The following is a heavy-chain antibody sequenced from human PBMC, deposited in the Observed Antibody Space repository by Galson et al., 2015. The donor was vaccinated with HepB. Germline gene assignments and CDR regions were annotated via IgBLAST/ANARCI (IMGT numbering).Heavy chain of an antibody. CDR3: ARLRDTAYDY. CDR1: GFSLTTSGMR. Sequence: PALVKPTQTLTLTCTFSGFSLTTSGMRVSWFRQPPGKALEWLARIDWDDDKFYSTSLKTRLTISKDTSKNQVILTMTNMDPVDTATYYCARLRDTAYDYWGQGTLVTVSS. J-gene: IGHJ4*02. CDR2: IDWDDDK. V-gene: IGHV2-70*04. D-gene: IGHD5-18*01.